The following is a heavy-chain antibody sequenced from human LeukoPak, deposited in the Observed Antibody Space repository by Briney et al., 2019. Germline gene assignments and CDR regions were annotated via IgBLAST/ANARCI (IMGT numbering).Heavy chain of an antibody. CDR1: GFTFSSYS. CDR2: ISSRSSTI. Sequence: GWSLRLSCAASGFTFSSYSMNWVRQAPGKGLEWVSYISSRSSTIYYADSVNGRFTISRDNAKNSLYLQMNSLRAEDTAVYYCARSSSSSWAEFYYYYYGMDVWGQGTTVTVSS. D-gene: IGHD6-13*01. J-gene: IGHJ6*02. V-gene: IGHV3-48*01. CDR3: ARSSSSSWAEFYYYYYGMDV.